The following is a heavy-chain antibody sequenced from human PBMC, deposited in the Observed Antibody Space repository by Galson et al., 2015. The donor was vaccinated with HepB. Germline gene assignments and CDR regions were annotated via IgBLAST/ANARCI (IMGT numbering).Heavy chain of an antibody. CDR1: GYSFTSYW. CDR3: ARRPWYLSGYDYGFDY. D-gene: IGHD5-12*01. V-gene: IGHV5-51*01. CDR2: IYPGDSDT. Sequence: QSGAEVKKPGESLKISCKGSGYSFTSYWIGWVRQMPGKGLEWMGIIYPGDSDTRYSPSFQGQVTISADKSISTAYLQWSSLKASDTAMYYCARRPWYLSGYDYGFDYWGQGTLVTVSS. J-gene: IGHJ4*02.